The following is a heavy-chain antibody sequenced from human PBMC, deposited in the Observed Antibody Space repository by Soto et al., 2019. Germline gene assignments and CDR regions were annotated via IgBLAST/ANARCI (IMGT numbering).Heavy chain of an antibody. CDR1: GGSFSGYY. CDR2: INHSGST. Sequence: SETLSLTCAVYGGSFSGYYWSWIRQPPGKGLEWIGEINHSGSTNYNPSLKSRVTISVDTSKNQFSLKLSSVTAADTAVYYCARTKGLFGSGSFFDYWGRGTLVTVSS. J-gene: IGHJ4*02. D-gene: IGHD3-10*01. CDR3: ARTKGLFGSGSFFDY. V-gene: IGHV4-34*01.